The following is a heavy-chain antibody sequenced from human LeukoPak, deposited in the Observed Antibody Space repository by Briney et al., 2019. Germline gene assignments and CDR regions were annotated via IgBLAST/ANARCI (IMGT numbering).Heavy chain of an antibody. J-gene: IGHJ4*02. CDR1: GFTFSSYS. Sequence: KSGGSLRLSCAASGFTFSSYSMNWVRQAPGKGLEWVSYISSSSSSYIYYADSVKGRFTISRDNAKNSLYLQMNSLRAEDTAVYYCARDGSGYLQLPIDYWGQGTLVTVSS. V-gene: IGHV3-21*05. CDR3: ARDGSGYLQLPIDY. CDR2: ISSSSSSYI. D-gene: IGHD3-22*01.